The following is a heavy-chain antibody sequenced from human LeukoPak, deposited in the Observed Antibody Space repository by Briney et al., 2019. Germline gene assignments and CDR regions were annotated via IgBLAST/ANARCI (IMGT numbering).Heavy chain of an antibody. Sequence: PGGSLRLSCAASGFTFSSYSMNWVRQAPGKGLEWVSSISSSSSYIYYADSVKGRFTISRDNAKNSLYLQMNSLRAEDTAVYYCARESYSGSYNRGFDPWGQGTLVTVSS. D-gene: IGHD1-26*01. J-gene: IGHJ5*02. CDR2: ISSSSSYI. CDR1: GFTFSSYS. CDR3: ARESYSGSYNRGFDP. V-gene: IGHV3-21*01.